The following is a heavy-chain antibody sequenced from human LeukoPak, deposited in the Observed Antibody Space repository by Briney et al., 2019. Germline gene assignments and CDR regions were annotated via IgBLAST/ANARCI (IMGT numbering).Heavy chain of an antibody. D-gene: IGHD6-13*01. Sequence: VASVKVSCKASGYTFTGYYMHWVRQAPGQGLEWMGWINPNSGGTNYAQKFQGRVTMTRDTSISTAYMELSRLRSDNTAVYYCARVSAAAGQDYYYYMDVWGKGTTVTVSS. CDR2: INPNSGGT. J-gene: IGHJ6*03. CDR3: ARVSAAAGQDYYYYMDV. CDR1: GYTFTGYY. V-gene: IGHV1-2*02.